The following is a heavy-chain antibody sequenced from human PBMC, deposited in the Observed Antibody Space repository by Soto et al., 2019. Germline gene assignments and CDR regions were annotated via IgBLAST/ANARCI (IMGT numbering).Heavy chain of an antibody. Sequence: ASGIVCCKASGYNFTSYDINWVRQAPGQGLEWVGWINPTSEYTAHAQKFQGRVTLTREISTATAYMELSSLTSEDTDVYCARQVLPGYSSDWGPGTQVTVYS. J-gene: IGHJ4*02. D-gene: IGHD2-15*01. CDR1: GYNFTSYD. V-gene: IGHV1-8*01. CDR3: RQVLPGYSSD. CDR2: INPTSEYT.